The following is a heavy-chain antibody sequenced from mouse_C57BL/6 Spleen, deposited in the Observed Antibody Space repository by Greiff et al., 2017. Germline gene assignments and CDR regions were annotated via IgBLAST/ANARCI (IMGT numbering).Heavy chain of an antibody. CDR1: GFNIKDYY. CDR3: TTEGNYGYAMDY. V-gene: IGHV14-1*01. J-gene: IGHJ4*01. Sequence: EVQLQQSGAELVRPGASVKLSCTASGFNIKDYYMHWVKQRPEQGLEWIGRIDPEDGDTEYAQRFQGKASMTADTSSTTADLQLSSLTSGDTAVYFYTTEGNYGYAMDYWGQGTSVTVSS. D-gene: IGHD2-1*01. CDR2: IDPEDGDT.